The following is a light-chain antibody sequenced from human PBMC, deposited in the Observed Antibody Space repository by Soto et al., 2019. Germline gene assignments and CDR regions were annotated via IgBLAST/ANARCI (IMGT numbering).Light chain of an antibody. J-gene: IGLJ1*01. Sequence: QSALTQPASVSGSPGQSITISCTGSSSDVGAYNYVSWYQQRPDKAPKLMIYDVSDRPSGVSNRFSASKSGNTASLTISGLQAEDEAEYYCGSFTTSSTVVFGTGTKLTVL. CDR1: SSDVGAYNY. CDR3: GSFTTSSTVV. CDR2: DVS. V-gene: IGLV2-14*03.